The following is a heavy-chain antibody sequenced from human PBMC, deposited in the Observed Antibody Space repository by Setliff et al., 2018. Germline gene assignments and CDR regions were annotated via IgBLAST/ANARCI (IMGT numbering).Heavy chain of an antibody. J-gene: IGHJ6*02. CDR2: INWSGGSR. CDR3: ARDASDYYDSSGYSYYYYGMDV. Sequence: GGSLRLSCGTSGFTFDVSGMSWVRQAPGKGLEWVSSINWSGGSRAYADSVKGRFTISRDNAKNSLHQQMNSLRAEDTAVYYCARDASDYYDSSGYSYYYYGMDVWGQGTTVTVSS. V-gene: IGHV3-20*04. CDR1: GFTFDVSG. D-gene: IGHD3-22*01.